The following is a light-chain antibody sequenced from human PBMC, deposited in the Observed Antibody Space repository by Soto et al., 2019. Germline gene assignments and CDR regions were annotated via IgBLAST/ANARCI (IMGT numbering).Light chain of an antibody. Sequence: DIQMTQSPSSLSVSVGDRVTITCRASQSISSYLNWHRQKPGKAPNLLIYAASIWQGGVPSRFSGTGSGTDFTLTISLLQPEDFATYYCQQSYSTFTFGPGTKLHIK. CDR3: QQSYSTFT. V-gene: IGKV1-39*01. CDR1: QSISSY. J-gene: IGKJ3*01. CDR2: AAS.